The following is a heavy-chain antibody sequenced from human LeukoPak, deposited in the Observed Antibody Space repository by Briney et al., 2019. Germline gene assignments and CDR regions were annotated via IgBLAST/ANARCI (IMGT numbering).Heavy chain of an antibody. CDR3: ARDWGYYDSSGYSLFDY. Sequence: GASVKVSCKASGYTFTSYGISWVRQAPGQGLEWMGWIRAYNGNTNYAQKLQGRVTMTTDTSTSTAYMELRSLRSDDTAVYYCARDWGYYDSSGYSLFDYWGQGTLVTVSS. CDR2: IRAYNGNT. D-gene: IGHD3-22*01. V-gene: IGHV1-18*01. J-gene: IGHJ4*02. CDR1: GYTFTSYG.